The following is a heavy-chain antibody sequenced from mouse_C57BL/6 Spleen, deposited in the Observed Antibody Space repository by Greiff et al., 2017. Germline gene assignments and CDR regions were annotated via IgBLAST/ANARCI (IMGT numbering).Heavy chain of an antibody. V-gene: IGHV2-9-1*01. Sequence: VQVVESGPGLVAPSQSLSITCTVSGFSLTSYAISWVRQPPGKGLEWLGVIWTGGGTNYNSALKSRLSISKDNSKSQVFLKMNSLQTDDTARYYCARNFGATMITTDYYAMDYWGQGTSVTVSS. CDR2: IWTGGGT. J-gene: IGHJ4*01. CDR3: ARNFGATMITTDYYAMDY. D-gene: IGHD2-4*01. CDR1: GFSLTSYA.